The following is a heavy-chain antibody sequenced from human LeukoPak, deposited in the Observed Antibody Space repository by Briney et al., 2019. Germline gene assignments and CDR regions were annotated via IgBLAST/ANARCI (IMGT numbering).Heavy chain of an antibody. Sequence: GASVKVSCKASGYTFIAYFIHWVRQAPGQGPEWMGRINPKSGGTNYAQKFQRRVTVTRDTSINTAYMQLSSLTSDDTAIYYCATSATGWFDPWGQGTLVTVSS. CDR2: INPKSGGT. D-gene: IGHD3-10*01. CDR3: ATSATGWFDP. CDR1: GYTFIAYF. V-gene: IGHV1-2*02. J-gene: IGHJ5*02.